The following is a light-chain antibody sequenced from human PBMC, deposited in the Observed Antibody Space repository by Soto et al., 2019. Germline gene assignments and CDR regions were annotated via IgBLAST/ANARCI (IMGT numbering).Light chain of an antibody. CDR3: SSFASSNTLV. Sequence: QSALTQPPSASGSPGQSVTISCTGTSSDVGAYNYVSWYQQHAGKAPKLVIYEVTKRPSGVPDRFSGSKSANTASLTVSGLQAEDDADYYCSSFASSNTLVFGGVTKLTVL. CDR1: SSDVGAYNY. J-gene: IGLJ3*02. CDR2: EVT. V-gene: IGLV2-8*01.